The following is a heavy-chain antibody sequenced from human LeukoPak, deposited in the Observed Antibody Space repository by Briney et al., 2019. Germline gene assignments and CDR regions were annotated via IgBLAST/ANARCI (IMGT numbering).Heavy chain of an antibody. CDR2: INPNSGGT. D-gene: IGHD5-18*01. V-gene: IGHV1-2*02. Sequence: ASVKVSCKASGYTFTGYYMHWVRQAPGQGLEWMGWINPNSGGTNYAQKFQGRVTMTRDTSISTAYMELSRLRSDDTAVYYCARAAYSYGSRYFDYWGQGTLVTVSS. CDR3: ARAAYSYGSRYFDY. CDR1: GYTFTGYY. J-gene: IGHJ4*02.